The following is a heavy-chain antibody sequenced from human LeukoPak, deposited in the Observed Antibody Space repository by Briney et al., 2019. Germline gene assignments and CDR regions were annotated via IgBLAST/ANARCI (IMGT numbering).Heavy chain of an antibody. CDR3: ARDAMIVVANPNFDY. CDR2: IYYSGST. D-gene: IGHD3-22*01. CDR1: GGSISSSSYY. V-gene: IGHV4-39*07. Sequence: SETLSLTCTVSGGSISSSSYYWGWIRQPPGKGLEWIGSIYYSGSTYYNPSLKSRVTISVDTSKNQFSLKLSSVTAADTAVYYCARDAMIVVANPNFDYWGQGTLVTVSS. J-gene: IGHJ4*02.